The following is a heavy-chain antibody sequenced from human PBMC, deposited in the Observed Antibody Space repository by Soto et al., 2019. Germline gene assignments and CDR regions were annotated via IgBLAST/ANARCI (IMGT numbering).Heavy chain of an antibody. CDR3: ARAEYYYGSGSFRSSRYYYYYMDV. V-gene: IGHV1-69*02. Sequence: QVQLVQSGAEVKKPGSSVKVSCKASGGTFSSYTISWVRQAPGQGLELMGRIIPILGIANYAQKFQGRVTITADKATSTAYMELSRLRCEDTAVYYCARAEYYYGSGSFRSSRYYYYYMDVWGKGTTVTVSS. CDR1: GGTFSSYT. D-gene: IGHD3-10*01. CDR2: IIPILGIA. J-gene: IGHJ6*03.